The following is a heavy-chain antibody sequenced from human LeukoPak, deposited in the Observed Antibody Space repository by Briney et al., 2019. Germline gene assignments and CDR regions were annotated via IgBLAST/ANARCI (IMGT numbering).Heavy chain of an antibody. Sequence: GGSLRLSCAVSGFTFGSYEMNWVRQAPGKGLGWVSYISSSGSTVYYPDSVKGRFTISRDNAKNSLYLQMTSLRGEDTAVYYCARGGAVAGLYWGQGTLVTVSS. D-gene: IGHD6-19*01. J-gene: IGHJ4*02. CDR3: ARGGAVAGLY. CDR2: ISSSGSTV. V-gene: IGHV3-48*03. CDR1: GFTFGSYE.